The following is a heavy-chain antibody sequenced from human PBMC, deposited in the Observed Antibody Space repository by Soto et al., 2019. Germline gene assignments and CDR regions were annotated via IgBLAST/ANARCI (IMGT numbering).Heavy chain of an antibody. Sequence: SETLSLTCAVSSGSISSSNWWSWVRQPPGKGLEWIGEIYHSGTTNYTPSLKSRVTISVDKSKNQFSLKLSSVTAADTAVYYCARKCDYSSDPLDVWGKGTTDTVSS. D-gene: IGHD6-25*01. CDR1: SGSISSSNW. CDR3: ARKCDYSSDPLDV. CDR2: IYHSGTT. V-gene: IGHV4-4*02. J-gene: IGHJ6*04.